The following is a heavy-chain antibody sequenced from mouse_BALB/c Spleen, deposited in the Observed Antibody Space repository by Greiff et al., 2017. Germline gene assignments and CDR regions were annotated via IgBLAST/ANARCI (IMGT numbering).Heavy chain of an antibody. D-gene: IGHD2-4*01. Sequence: QVQLQQSGAELAKPGASVKMSCKASGYTFTSYWMHWVKQRPGQGLEWIGYINPSTGYTEYNQKFKDKATLTADKSSSTAYMQLSSLTSEDSAVYYCAPIYYDYDWFAYWGQGTLVTVSA. CDR2: INPSTGYT. J-gene: IGHJ3*01. CDR3: APIYYDYDWFAY. CDR1: GYTFTSYW. V-gene: IGHV1-7*01.